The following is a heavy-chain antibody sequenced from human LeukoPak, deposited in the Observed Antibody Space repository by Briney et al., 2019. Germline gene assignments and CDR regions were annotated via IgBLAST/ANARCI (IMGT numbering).Heavy chain of an antibody. D-gene: IGHD6-13*01. Sequence: PSETLSLTCAVYGGSFSGYSWTWIRPPPGKGLEWIGEIDRSGSTNYNPSLKSRLTISVDTSKNQFSLKLNSVTAADTAVYYCARGSAAGLAYWGQGTLVTVSS. CDR1: GGSFSGYS. CDR2: IDRSGST. V-gene: IGHV4-34*01. J-gene: IGHJ4*02. CDR3: ARGSAAGLAY.